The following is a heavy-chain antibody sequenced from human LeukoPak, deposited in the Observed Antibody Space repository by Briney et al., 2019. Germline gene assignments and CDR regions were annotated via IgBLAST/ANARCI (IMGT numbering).Heavy chain of an antibody. V-gene: IGHV1-46*01. J-gene: IGHJ5*02. CDR3: ARDKQYQLLTNWFDP. Sequence: ASVKVSCKASGYTFPSYFMHWVRQAPGQGLEWMGIINPTGGSTTYAQKFQGRVTMTRDTSTSTVYMELSSLRSEDTAVYYCARDKQYQLLTNWFDPWGQGTLVTVSS. CDR2: INPTGGST. D-gene: IGHD2-2*01. CDR1: GYTFPSYF.